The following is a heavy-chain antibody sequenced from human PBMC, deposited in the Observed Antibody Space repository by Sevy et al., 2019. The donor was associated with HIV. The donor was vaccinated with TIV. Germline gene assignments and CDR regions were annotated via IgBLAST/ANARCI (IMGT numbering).Heavy chain of an antibody. CDR3: ARGGPVVDRAPIPWGMDV. D-gene: IGHD5-18*01. J-gene: IGHJ6*02. CDR2: IKQGGNEK. Sequence: GGSLRLSCAASGFTFTNYWMNWVRQAPGKGLEWVANIKQGGNEKYYVDSVKGRFTLSRDNAKNSVSLQMNGLRADDTAVYYCARGGPVVDRAPIPWGMDVWGQGTTVTVSS. V-gene: IGHV3-7*01. CDR1: GFTFTNYW.